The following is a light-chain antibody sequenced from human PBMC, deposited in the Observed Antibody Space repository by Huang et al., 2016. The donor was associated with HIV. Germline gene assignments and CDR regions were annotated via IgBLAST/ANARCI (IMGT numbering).Light chain of an antibody. CDR3: QQRSNWPLT. CDR2: DAS. CDR1: QSVSSY. Sequence: EIVFTQSSATLSLSPVERATLSCRASQSVSSYLAWYQQKPGQAPRLLIYDASNRATGIPARFSGSGSGTDFTLTISSLEPEDFAVYYCQQRSNWPLTFGGGTKVEIK. V-gene: IGKV3-11*01. J-gene: IGKJ4*01.